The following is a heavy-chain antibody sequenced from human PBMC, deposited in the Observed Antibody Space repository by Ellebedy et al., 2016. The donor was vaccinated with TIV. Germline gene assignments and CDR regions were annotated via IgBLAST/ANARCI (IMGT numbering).Heavy chain of an antibody. Sequence: AASVKVSCKTSGYTFTSYGVSWLRQAPGHGLEWMGWISGLNGKTKYARTVQGRVTLTTDTAARTVYMELTSLRSHDPAVYYCARDNTVGGTNWFDPWGQGTLVIVSS. J-gene: IGHJ5*02. CDR3: ARDNTVGGTNWFDP. V-gene: IGHV1-18*01. CDR1: GYTFTSYG. D-gene: IGHD6-19*01. CDR2: ISGLNGKT.